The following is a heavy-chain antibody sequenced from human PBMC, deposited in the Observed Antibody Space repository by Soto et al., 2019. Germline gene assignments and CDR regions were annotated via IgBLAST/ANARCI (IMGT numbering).Heavy chain of an antibody. D-gene: IGHD4-17*01. CDR3: AREILVYGDYEEWGLGAFDI. J-gene: IGHJ3*02. CDR1: GFTFSDYY. Sequence: GGSLRLSCAASGFTFSDYYMSWIRQAPGKGLEWVSYISSSGSTIYYADSVKGRFTISRDNAKNSLYLQMNSLRAEDTAVYYCAREILVYGDYEEWGLGAFDIWGQGTMVTVSS. CDR2: ISSSGSTI. V-gene: IGHV3-11*01.